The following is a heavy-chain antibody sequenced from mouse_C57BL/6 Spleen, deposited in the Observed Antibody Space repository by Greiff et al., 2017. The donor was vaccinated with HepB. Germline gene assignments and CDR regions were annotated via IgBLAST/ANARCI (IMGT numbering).Heavy chain of an antibody. Sequence: EVKVVESGGDLVKPGGSLKLSCAASGFTFSSYGMSWVRQTPDKRLEWVATISSGGSYTYYPDSVKGRFTISRDNAKNTLYLQMSSLKSEDTAMYYCARRRTEGYFDVWGTGTTVTVSS. CDR1: GFTFSSYG. J-gene: IGHJ1*03. CDR2: ISSGGSYT. V-gene: IGHV5-6*02. CDR3: ARRRTEGYFDV.